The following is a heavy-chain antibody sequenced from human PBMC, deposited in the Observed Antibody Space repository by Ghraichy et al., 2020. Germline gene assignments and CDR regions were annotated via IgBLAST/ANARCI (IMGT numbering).Heavy chain of an antibody. J-gene: IGHJ3*02. CDR2: INPNSGGT. Sequence: ASVKVSCKASGYTFTGYYMHWVRQAPGQGLEWMGWINPNSGGTNYAQKFQGRVTMTRDTSISTAYMELSRLRSDDTAVYYCAREGVDTAMVIRAFDIWGQGTMVTVSS. D-gene: IGHD5-18*01. CDR1: GYTFTGYY. CDR3: AREGVDTAMVIRAFDI. V-gene: IGHV1-2*02.